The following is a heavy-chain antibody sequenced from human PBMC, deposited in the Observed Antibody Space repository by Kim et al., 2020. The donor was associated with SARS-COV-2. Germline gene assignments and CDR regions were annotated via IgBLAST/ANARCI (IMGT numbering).Heavy chain of an antibody. CDR1: GFTFSDYY. V-gene: IGHV3-11*05. Sequence: VGSLRLSCAASGFTFSDYYMSWIRQAPGKGLEWVSYISSSSSYTNYADSVKGRFTISRDNAKNSLYLQMNSLRAEDTAVYYCARVGTPSNWFDPWGQGTLVTVSS. CDR3: ARVGTPSNWFDP. CDR2: ISSSSSYT. J-gene: IGHJ5*02.